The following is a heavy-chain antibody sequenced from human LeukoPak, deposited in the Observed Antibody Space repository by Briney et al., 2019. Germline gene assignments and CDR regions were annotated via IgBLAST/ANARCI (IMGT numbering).Heavy chain of an antibody. V-gene: IGHV3-23*01. Sequence: PGGSLRLSCAASGFTLSSYAMSWVRQAPGKGLEWVSLISGSAGSTYYADSVKGRFTISRDITKNTLYLQMNSLTAEDTAVYYCAKVTQYSSSSMRFDYWGQGTLVTVSS. CDR3: AKVTQYSSSSMRFDY. D-gene: IGHD6-6*01. CDR1: GFTLSSYA. CDR2: ISGSAGST. J-gene: IGHJ4*02.